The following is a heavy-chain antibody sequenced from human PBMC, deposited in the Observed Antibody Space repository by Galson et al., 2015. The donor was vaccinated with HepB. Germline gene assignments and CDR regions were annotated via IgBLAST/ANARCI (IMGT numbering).Heavy chain of an antibody. J-gene: IGHJ5*02. Sequence: SVKVSCKASGDTFSSYAISWVRQAPGQGLEWVGGIIPVLGMANYAQKFQGRATITADKSTSTAFMELSSLTFEDTAVYYCAKADDFWSGYGAVGTSRWFDTWAQETLGTVSS. D-gene: IGHD3-3*01. V-gene: IGHV1-69*10. CDR2: IIPVLGMA. CDR3: AKADDFWSGYGAVGTSRWFDT. CDR1: GDTFSSYA.